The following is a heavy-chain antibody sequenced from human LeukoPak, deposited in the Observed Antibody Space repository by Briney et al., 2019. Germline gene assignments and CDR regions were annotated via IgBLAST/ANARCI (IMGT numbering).Heavy chain of an antibody. CDR2: IYYSGST. J-gene: IGHJ6*03. V-gene: IGHV4-39*07. CDR1: GGSISSSSYY. D-gene: IGHD3-3*01. CDR3: ARERFLEWSEWTSDYYYMDV. Sequence: PSETLSLTCTVSGGSISSSSYYWGWIRQPPGKGLEWIGSIYYSGSTYYNPSLKSRVTISVDTSKNQFSLKLSSVTAADTAVYYCARERFLEWSEWTSDYYYMDVWGKGTTVTVSS.